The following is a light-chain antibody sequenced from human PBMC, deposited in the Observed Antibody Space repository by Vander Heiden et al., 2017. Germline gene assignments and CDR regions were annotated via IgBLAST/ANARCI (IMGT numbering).Light chain of an antibody. CDR1: QRISSW. J-gene: IGKJ2*02. Sequence: DIQITPSPSTLSASVGDRVTITCRASQRISSWLAWYQQKPGKAPKLLIYKASSLESGVPSRFSGSGSGTEFTLTISSLQPDDFATYYCQQYNSYLCTFGQGTKLEIK. CDR2: KAS. V-gene: IGKV1-5*03. CDR3: QQYNSYLCT.